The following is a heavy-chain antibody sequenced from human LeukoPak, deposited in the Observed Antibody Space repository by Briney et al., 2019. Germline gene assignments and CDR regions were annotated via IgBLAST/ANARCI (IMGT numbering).Heavy chain of an antibody. V-gene: IGHV4-30-2*03. CDR1: GGSISSGGYS. J-gene: IGHJ4*02. D-gene: IGHD1-26*01. CDR3: AALGISLDFDY. Sequence: SETLSLTCAVSGGSISSGGYSWSWIRQPPGKGLEWIAYIYYSGNTYYNPSLKSRVTISVDTSKNEFSLKLTSVTAADTAVYYCAALGISLDFDYWGQGTLVTVS. CDR2: IYYSGNT.